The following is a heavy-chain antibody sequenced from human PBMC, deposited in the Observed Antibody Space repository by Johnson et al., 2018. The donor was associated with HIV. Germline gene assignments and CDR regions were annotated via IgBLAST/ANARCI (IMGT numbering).Heavy chain of an antibody. Sequence: VQLVESGGGLVKPGGSLRLSCAASGFTFSNAWMSWVRQAPGKGLEWVGRIKSKTDGGTTDYAAPVKGRFTISRDNAKNSLYLQMNSLRAEDTALYYCARGGLGYQNIHDPFDIWGQGTMVTVSS. CDR1: GFTFSNAW. J-gene: IGHJ3*02. CDR2: IKSKTDGGTT. D-gene: IGHD2-2*01. V-gene: IGHV3-15*05. CDR3: ARGGLGYQNIHDPFDI.